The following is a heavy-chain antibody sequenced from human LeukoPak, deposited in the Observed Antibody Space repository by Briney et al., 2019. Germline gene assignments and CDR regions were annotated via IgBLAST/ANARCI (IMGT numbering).Heavy chain of an antibody. CDR3: ARDRTYYDSSGHFDY. J-gene: IGHJ4*02. CDR1: GFTFSSYA. V-gene: IGHV3-30*04. D-gene: IGHD3-22*01. Sequence: GRSLRLSCAASGFTFSSYAMHWVRQAPGKGLGWVAVISYDGSNKYYADSVKGRFTISRDNSKNTLYLQMNSLRAEDTAVYYCARDRTYYDSSGHFDYWGQGTLVTVSS. CDR2: ISYDGSNK.